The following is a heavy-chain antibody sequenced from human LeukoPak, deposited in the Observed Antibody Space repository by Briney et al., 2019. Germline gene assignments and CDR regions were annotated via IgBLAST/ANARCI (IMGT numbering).Heavy chain of an antibody. D-gene: IGHD1-20*01. CDR3: ATYRLYNWNDLFDY. V-gene: IGHV1-24*01. Sequence: ASVKVSCKVSGYTLTELSMHWVRQAPGKGLEWMGGFYPEDGETIYAQKFQGRVTMTEDTSTDTAYMELSSLRPEDTAVYYCATYRLYNWNDLFDYWGQGTLVTVSS. J-gene: IGHJ4*02. CDR2: FYPEDGET. CDR1: GYTLTELS.